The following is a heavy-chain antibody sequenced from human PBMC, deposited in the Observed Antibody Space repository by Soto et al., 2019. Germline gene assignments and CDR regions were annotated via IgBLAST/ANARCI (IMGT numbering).Heavy chain of an antibody. J-gene: IGHJ4*02. CDR3: ARAGTRSLWSGYYTGWEVDY. CDR1: GYTFTSYY. CDR2: INPSGGST. D-gene: IGHD3-3*01. Sequence: QVQLVQSGAEVKKPGASVKVSCKASGYTFTSYYMHRVRQAPGQGLEWMGIINPSGGSTSYAQKFQGRVIMTRDTATNTVYMELSSLRSEDTAVYYCARAGTRSLWSGYYTGWEVDYWGQGTLVTVSS. V-gene: IGHV1-46*01.